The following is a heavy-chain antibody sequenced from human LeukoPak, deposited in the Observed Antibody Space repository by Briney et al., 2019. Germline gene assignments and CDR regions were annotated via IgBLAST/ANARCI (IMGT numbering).Heavy chain of an antibody. V-gene: IGHV1-2*04. CDR2: INPNSGGT. CDR3: ARGSPSYAQWHFDL. D-gene: IGHD2/OR15-2a*01. Sequence: ASVKVSCKASGYTFTGYYMHWVRQAPGQGLEWMGWINPNSGGTNYAQKFQGWVTMTRDTSISTAYMELSSLRSDDTAVYYCARGSPSYAQWHFDLWGRGILVTVSS. J-gene: IGHJ2*01. CDR1: GYTFTGYY.